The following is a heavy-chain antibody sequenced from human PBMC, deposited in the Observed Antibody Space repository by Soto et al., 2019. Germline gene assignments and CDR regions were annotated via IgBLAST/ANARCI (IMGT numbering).Heavy chain of an antibody. Sequence: QITLKESGPTLVKPTQTLTLTCTFSGFSLSTSGVGVGWIRQPPGTALELLALIYWDDDKHYSRYLKSRLTITNDTFKDEVVLTLSVMDSVDTSTYYITHSPGYYDILAGYYPDQDYLDYTCQGTLVAVS. V-gene: IGHV2-5*02. CDR3: THSPGYYDILAGYYPDQDYLDY. J-gene: IGHJ4*02. CDR1: GFSLSTSGVG. D-gene: IGHD3-9*01. CDR2: IYWDDDK.